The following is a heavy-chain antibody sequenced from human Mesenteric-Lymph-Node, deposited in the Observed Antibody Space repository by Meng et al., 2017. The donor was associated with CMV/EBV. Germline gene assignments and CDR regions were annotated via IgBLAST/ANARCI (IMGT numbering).Heavy chain of an antibody. Sequence: SGPTLVKPTQTLTLTCTFSGFSLTTNGVGVGWVRQPPGKALEWLALIYWNDDERYSPSLHSRLTITKDTSKNQMVLTMTNMDPVDTATYYCVHSPASPTYCSGTSCLNWFDPWGQGTLVTVSS. J-gene: IGHJ5*02. V-gene: IGHV2-5*01. CDR1: GFSLTTNGVG. D-gene: IGHD2-2*01. CDR2: IYWNDDE. CDR3: VHSPASPTYCSGTSCLNWFDP.